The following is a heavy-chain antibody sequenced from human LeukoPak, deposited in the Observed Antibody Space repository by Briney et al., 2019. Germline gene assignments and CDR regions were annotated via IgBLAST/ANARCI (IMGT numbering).Heavy chain of an antibody. CDR3: ARHLRSYNWFDP. D-gene: IGHD3-3*02. Sequence: SETLSLTCAVSGGSISSGGYSWSWIRQPPGKGLEWIGYIYHSGSTYYNPSLKSRVTISVDRSKNQFSLKLSSVTAADTAVYYCARHLRSYNWFDPWGQGTLVTVSS. J-gene: IGHJ5*02. CDR2: IYHSGST. CDR1: GGSISSGGYS. V-gene: IGHV4-30-2*01.